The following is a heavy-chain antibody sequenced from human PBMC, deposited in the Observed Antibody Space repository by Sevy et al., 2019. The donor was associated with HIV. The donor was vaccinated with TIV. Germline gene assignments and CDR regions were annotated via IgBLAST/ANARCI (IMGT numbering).Heavy chain of an antibody. J-gene: IGHJ6*02. D-gene: IGHD4-17*01. CDR2: ISYDGSNK. Sequence: GGSLRLSCAASGFTFSSYAMHWVRQAPGKGLEWVAVISYDGSNKYYADSVKGRFTISRDNSKNTLYLQMNSLRAEDTAVYYCARIETTVTSYYYYGMDVWGQRTTVTVSS. CDR3: ARIETTVTSYYYYGMDV. V-gene: IGHV3-30*04. CDR1: GFTFSSYA.